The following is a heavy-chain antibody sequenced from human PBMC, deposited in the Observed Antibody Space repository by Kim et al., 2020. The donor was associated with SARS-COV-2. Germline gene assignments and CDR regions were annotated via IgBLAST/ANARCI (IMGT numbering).Heavy chain of an antibody. CDR3: ARRPGGITIFGVADDAFDI. Sequence: SETLSLTCAVYGGSFSGYYWSWIRQPPGKGLESIGEINHSGSTNYNPSLKSRVTISVDTSKNQFSLKLSSVTAADTAVYYCARRPGGITIFGVADDAFDIWGQGTMVTVSS. CDR1: GGSFSGYY. V-gene: IGHV4-34*01. J-gene: IGHJ3*02. D-gene: IGHD3-3*01. CDR2: INHSGST.